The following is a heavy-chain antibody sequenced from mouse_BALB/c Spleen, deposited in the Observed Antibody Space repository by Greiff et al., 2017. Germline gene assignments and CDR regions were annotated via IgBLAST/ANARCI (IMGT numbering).Heavy chain of an antibody. V-gene: IGHV7-3*02. Sequence: EVKVVESGGGLVQPGGSLRLSCATSGFTFTDYYMSWVRQPPGKALEWLGFIRNKANGYTTEYSASVKGRFTISRDNSQSILYLQMNTLRAEDSATYYCARDRGGSLFAYWGQGTLVTVSA. D-gene: IGHD1-1*01. CDR3: ARDRGGSLFAY. CDR2: IRNKANGYTT. J-gene: IGHJ3*01. CDR1: GFTFTDYY.